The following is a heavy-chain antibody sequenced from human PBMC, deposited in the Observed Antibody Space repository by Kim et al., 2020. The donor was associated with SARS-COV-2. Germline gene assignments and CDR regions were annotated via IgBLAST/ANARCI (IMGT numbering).Heavy chain of an antibody. CDR3: VREPAN. Sequence: ISGDGSSMRYTDSVNGRFSISRNNAKKSLSLQMNSLAPEDTAVYYCVREPANWGQGTLVTVSS. CDR2: ISGDGSSM. V-gene: IGHV3-11*01. J-gene: IGHJ4*02.